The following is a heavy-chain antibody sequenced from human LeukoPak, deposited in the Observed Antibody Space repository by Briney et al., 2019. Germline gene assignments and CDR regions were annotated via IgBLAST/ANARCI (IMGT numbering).Heavy chain of an antibody. CDR3: ARDLRYFDSYYGMDV. J-gene: IGHJ6*02. Sequence: GGSLRLSCAASGFTFSSYWMHWVRQAPGKGLVWVSRINSGGSSTSYADSVKGRFTISRDNAKNTLYLQMNSLRAEDTAVYYCARDLRYFDSYYGMDVWGQGTTVTVSS. V-gene: IGHV3-74*01. D-gene: IGHD3-9*01. CDR2: INSGGSST. CDR1: GFTFSSYW.